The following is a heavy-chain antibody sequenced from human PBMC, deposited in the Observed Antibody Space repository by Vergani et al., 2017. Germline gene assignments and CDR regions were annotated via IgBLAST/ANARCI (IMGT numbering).Heavy chain of an antibody. Sequence: EVQLVESGGGLVQPGGSLRLSCAASGFMVSNYWMNWVRQAPGKGLEWVANIKQDGSEKYYVDSVRGRFTISRDNSKNTLYLQMNSLRVEDTAVYYCARAYGRYDWFDYWGQRTLVTVSS. V-gene: IGHV3-7*03. CDR3: ARAYGRYDWFDY. D-gene: IGHD1-20*01. CDR1: GFMVSNYW. CDR2: IKQDGSEK. J-gene: IGHJ4*01.